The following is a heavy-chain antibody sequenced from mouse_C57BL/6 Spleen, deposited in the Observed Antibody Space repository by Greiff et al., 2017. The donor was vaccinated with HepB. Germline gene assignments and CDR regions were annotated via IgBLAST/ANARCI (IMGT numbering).Heavy chain of an antibody. J-gene: IGHJ3*01. CDR3: ARRDPYDYDWFAY. CDR1: GYTFTSYW. V-gene: IGHV1-69*01. Sequence: QVQLKEPGAELVMPGASVKLSCKASGYTFTSYWMHWVKQRPGQGLEWIGEIDPSDSYTNYNQKFKGKSTLTVDKSSSTAYMQLSSLTSEDSAVYYCARRDPYDYDWFAYWGQGTLVTVSA. D-gene: IGHD2-4*01. CDR2: IDPSDSYT.